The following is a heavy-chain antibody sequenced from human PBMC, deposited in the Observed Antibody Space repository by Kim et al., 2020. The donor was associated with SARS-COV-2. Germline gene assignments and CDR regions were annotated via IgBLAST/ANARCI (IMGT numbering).Heavy chain of an antibody. V-gene: IGHV4-59*01. J-gene: IGHJ5*02. Sequence: SETLSLTCTVSGGSFSNYYWSWIRQPPGKGLEWFGFIHSTGSTKNNPSLRSRVTMSVDTSKNQFSLKLTSLTAADTAIYYCARYAVPSTGTNWFDPWGQGILVTVSS. D-gene: IGHD3-10*02. CDR3: ARYAVPSTGTNWFDP. CDR1: GGSFSNYY. CDR2: IHSTGST.